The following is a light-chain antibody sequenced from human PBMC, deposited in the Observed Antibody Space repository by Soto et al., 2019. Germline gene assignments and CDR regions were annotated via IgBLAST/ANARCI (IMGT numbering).Light chain of an antibody. Sequence: QSALTQPPSASGSPGQSVTNTCTGTSSDVGGYNYVSWYQQHPGKAPKLMIYEVSKRPSGVPDRFSGSKSGNTASLTVSGLQADDEADYYCSSYAGSNIVVFGGGTKLTVL. CDR1: SSDVGGYNY. CDR3: SSYAGSNIVV. J-gene: IGLJ2*01. V-gene: IGLV2-8*01. CDR2: EVS.